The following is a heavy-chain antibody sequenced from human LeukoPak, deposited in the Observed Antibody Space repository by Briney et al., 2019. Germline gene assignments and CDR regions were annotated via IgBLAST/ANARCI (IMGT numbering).Heavy chain of an antibody. J-gene: IGHJ4*02. CDR1: GGTFSSYA. CDR2: INTNTGNP. Sequence: ASVKVSCKASGGTFSSYAISWVRQAPGQGLEWMGWINTNTGNPTYAQGFTGRFVFSLDTSVSTAYLQISSLKAEDTAVYYCARDPSYDSSGTNFDYWGQGTLVTVSS. D-gene: IGHD3-22*01. V-gene: IGHV7-4-1*02. CDR3: ARDPSYDSSGTNFDY.